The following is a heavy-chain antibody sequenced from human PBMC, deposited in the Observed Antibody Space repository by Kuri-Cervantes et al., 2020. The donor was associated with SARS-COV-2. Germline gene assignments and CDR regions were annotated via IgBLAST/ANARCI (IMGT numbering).Heavy chain of an antibody. V-gene: IGHV4-59*01. J-gene: IGHJ4*02. D-gene: IGHD5-12*01. CDR3: ASRRGYSGYVDRPSYFDY. CDR2: ISDSGST. Sequence: SETLSPTCTVSGVSINSYYWSWIRQPPGKGLEWIGYISDSGSTKYNPSLKSRITMSVDTSKNEFSLKVNSVTDADTAVYYCASRRGYSGYVDRPSYFDYWGQGTLVTVSS. CDR1: GVSINSYY.